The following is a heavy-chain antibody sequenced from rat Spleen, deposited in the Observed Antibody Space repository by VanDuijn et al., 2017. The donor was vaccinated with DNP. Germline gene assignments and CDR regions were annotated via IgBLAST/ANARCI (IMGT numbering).Heavy chain of an antibody. CDR2: MSPTTRSS. V-gene: IGHV5-7*01. D-gene: IGHD4-3*01. Sequence: EVQLVESGGGLVQPGGSLKLSCAASGFTFSDYNMAWVRLAPQRGLEWVACMSPTTRSSYYRDSVRGRFTVSRDDSTSTLYLQMDSLRSEDTATYYCTSPVPSGHYVMDAWGQGTSVTVSS. CDR1: GFTFSDYN. J-gene: IGHJ4*01. CDR3: TSPVPSGHYVMDA.